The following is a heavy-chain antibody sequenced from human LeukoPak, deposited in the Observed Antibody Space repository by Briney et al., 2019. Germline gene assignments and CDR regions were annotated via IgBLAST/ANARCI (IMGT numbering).Heavy chain of an antibody. J-gene: IGHJ4*02. V-gene: IGHV4-39*07. D-gene: IGHD6-13*01. CDR3: ASRRYSSSWYWKPFDY. CDR2: VYYSGTT. CDR1: GGSISSSSYY. Sequence: KTSETLSLTCTVSGGSISSSSYYWGWIRQPPGKGLEWIGNVYYSGTTYYNPSLKSRVTISVDTSKNQFSLRLSSVTAADTAVYYCASRRYSSSWYWKPFDYWGQGTLVTVSS.